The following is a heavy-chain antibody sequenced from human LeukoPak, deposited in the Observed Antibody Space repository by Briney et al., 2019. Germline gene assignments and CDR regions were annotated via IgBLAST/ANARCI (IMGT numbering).Heavy chain of an antibody. J-gene: IGHJ4*02. Sequence: PGGSLRLSCAASGFTFSNAWMNWVRQAPGKGLEWVGRIKSKNDGETTDYAAPVKGRFTISRDDSKNTLYLQMNSLKTEDTAVYYCVGSFLGFWGRGTLVTVSS. V-gene: IGHV3-15*01. D-gene: IGHD3-10*01. CDR2: IKSKNDGETT. CDR1: GFTFSNAW. CDR3: VGSFLGF.